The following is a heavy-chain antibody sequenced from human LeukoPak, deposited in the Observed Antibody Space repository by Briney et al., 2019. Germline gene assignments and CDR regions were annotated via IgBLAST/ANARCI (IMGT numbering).Heavy chain of an antibody. D-gene: IGHD6-19*01. V-gene: IGHV3-9*01. J-gene: IGHJ4*02. Sequence: PGGSLRLSCAASGFTFDDYAMHWVRQAPGKGLEWVSGISWNSGSIGYADSVKGRFTISRDNAKKSLYLQMNSLRDEDTAFYYCAKDPYSSGWREGYYFDYWGQGTLVTVSS. CDR2: ISWNSGSI. CDR1: GFTFDDYA. CDR3: AKDPYSSGWREGYYFDY.